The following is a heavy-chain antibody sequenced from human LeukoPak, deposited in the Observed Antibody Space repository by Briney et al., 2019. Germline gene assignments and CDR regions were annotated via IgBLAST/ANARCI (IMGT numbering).Heavy chain of an antibody. CDR1: GESLNSYY. D-gene: IGHD2-15*01. J-gene: IGHJ4*02. CDR2: IYESGTT. Sequence: PSETLSLTCAAYGESLNSYYWSWVRQPPGEGLEWIGEIYESGTTKYNPSLKSRVAISMVPSKQQFSLILSSVTAADTAVYYCARGAWATRLASWCLGTPVIVSS. CDR3: ARGAWATRLAS. V-gene: IGHV4-34*01.